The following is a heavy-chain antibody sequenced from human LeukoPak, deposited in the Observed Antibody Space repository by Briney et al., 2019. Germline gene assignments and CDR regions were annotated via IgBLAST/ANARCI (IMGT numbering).Heavy chain of an antibody. J-gene: IGHJ4*02. CDR2: MYYSGHT. Sequence: SETLSLTCTVSGGSISSRSYYWGWIRQPPGKGLEWIGSMYYSGHTYYNPSLKSRVTISVDTSKNQFSLKLSSVTAADTAVYYCARKVRPDYSRFDYWGQGTLVTVSS. CDR3: ARKVRPDYSRFDY. CDR1: GGSISSRSYY. V-gene: IGHV4-39*01. D-gene: IGHD4/OR15-4a*01.